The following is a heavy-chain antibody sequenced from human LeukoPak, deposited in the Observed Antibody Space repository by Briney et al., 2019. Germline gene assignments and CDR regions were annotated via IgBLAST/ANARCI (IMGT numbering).Heavy chain of an antibody. CDR3: ARPSPRGDYSNYGPFGY. V-gene: IGHV3-74*01. D-gene: IGHD4-11*01. J-gene: IGHJ4*02. CDR1: GFTFSSYW. Sequence: GGSLRLSCAASGFTFSSYWMHWVRQAPGKGLVWVSRINTDGSSTSYADSVKGRFTISRDNAKNTLYLQMNSLRAEDTAVYYCARPSPRGDYSNYGPFGYWGQGTLVTVSS. CDR2: INTDGSST.